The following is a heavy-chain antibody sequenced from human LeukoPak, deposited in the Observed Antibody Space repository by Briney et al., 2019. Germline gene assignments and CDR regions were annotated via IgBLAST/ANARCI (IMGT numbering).Heavy chain of an antibody. CDR3: ARAGYCSSTSCYQEPVDY. CDR2: INAGNGNT. Sequence: ASVTVSCKASGCTFTIYAMHWVRQAPGQRLEWMGWINAGNGNTKYLQKFQGRVTITRDTSASTAYMELSSLRSEDTAVYYCARAGYCSSTSCYQEPVDYWGQGTLVTVSS. CDR1: GCTFTIYA. D-gene: IGHD2-2*03. V-gene: IGHV1-3*01. J-gene: IGHJ4*02.